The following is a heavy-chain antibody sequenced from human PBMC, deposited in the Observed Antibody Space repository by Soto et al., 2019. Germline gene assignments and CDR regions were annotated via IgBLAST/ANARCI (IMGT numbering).Heavy chain of an antibody. D-gene: IGHD3-16*01. CDR3: ARGPSGRGFYVGDS. V-gene: IGHV3-74*01. CDR1: GFTCSSYW. CDR2: INSDGTTT. Sequence: EVQMVESGGGLIQPGGSLRLSCAASGFTCSSYWMHWVRQAPGKGLVWVSRINSDGTTTNYADSVKGRFTISRDNAKNIMYLQMNSLWAEDTAIYYCARGPSGRGFYVGDSCGQGTQVSVSS. J-gene: IGHJ4*02.